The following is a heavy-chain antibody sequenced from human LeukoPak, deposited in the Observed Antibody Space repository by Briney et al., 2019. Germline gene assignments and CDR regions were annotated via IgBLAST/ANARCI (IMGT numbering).Heavy chain of an antibody. CDR2: INPNSGGT. CDR3: AAHYYDSSGKMRDYWYFDL. Sequence: PGGSLRLSCAASGFTFSSYGMHWVRQAPGQGLEWMGWINPNSGGTNYAQKFQGRVTMTRDTSISTAYMELSRLRSGDTAVYYCAAHYYDSSGKMRDYWYFDLWGRGTLVTVSS. D-gene: IGHD3-22*01. V-gene: IGHV1-2*02. CDR1: GFTFSSYG. J-gene: IGHJ2*01.